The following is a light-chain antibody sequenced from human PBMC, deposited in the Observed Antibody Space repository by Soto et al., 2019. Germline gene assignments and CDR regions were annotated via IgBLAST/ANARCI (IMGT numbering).Light chain of an antibody. V-gene: IGKV1-27*01. Sequence: DIQLNQSPSSLYASVGDRVTITCRGSQGISSYLNWYRQKPGKGPKLLIYSASYLKSGVPSRFSGRGSGTAFTLTISSLQPEDVGTSYGQRTYNDHSTLGPGTQVDIK. CDR3: QRTYNDHST. CDR1: QGISSY. CDR2: SAS. J-gene: IGKJ3*01.